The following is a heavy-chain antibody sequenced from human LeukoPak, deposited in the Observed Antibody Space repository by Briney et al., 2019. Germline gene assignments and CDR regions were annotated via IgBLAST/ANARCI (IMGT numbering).Heavy chain of an antibody. D-gene: IGHD4-17*01. CDR3: AKSKTVTTEFDH. CDR1: GFTFDDYA. J-gene: IGHJ4*02. Sequence: PGGSLRLSCAASGFTFDDYAMHWVRQVPGKVLEWVSGISWNSGSIGYADSVKGRFTISRDNAKNSLYLQMNSLRAEDMALYYCAKSKTVTTEFDHWGQGTLVTVSS. CDR2: ISWNSGSI. V-gene: IGHV3-9*03.